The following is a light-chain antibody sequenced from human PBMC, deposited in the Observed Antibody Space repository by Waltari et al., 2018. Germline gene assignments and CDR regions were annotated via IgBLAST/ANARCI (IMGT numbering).Light chain of an antibody. V-gene: IGKV3-15*01. CDR2: GAS. CDR1: QTLTSN. J-gene: IGKJ4*01. Sequence: EIVMTQSPATLSVSPGVRATLSCRASQTLTSNLAWYQQKPGQAPRLLIYGASTRATGIPARFSGSGSGTQFTLTISSLQSEDFVVYYCQQYNNWPLTFGGGTKVEIK. CDR3: QQYNNWPLT.